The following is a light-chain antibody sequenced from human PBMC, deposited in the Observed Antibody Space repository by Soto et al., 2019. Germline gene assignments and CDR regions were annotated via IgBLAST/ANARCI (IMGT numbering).Light chain of an antibody. CDR1: QSVNSN. J-gene: IGKJ2*01. V-gene: IGKV3-15*01. Sequence: EIVLTQSPATLSVSPGERATLSCRASQSVNSNLAWYQQKPGQAPRLLIYGASTRATGIPARFSGSGSGTEFTLTISSLQSEDFAVYYCQQYDNFPPYTFGQGTKLEIK. CDR3: QQYDNFPPYT. CDR2: GAS.